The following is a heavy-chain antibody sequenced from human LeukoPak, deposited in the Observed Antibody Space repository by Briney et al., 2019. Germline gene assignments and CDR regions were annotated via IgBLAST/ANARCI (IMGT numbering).Heavy chain of an antibody. CDR2: ISSSGSTI. Sequence: GGSLRLSCAASGFTFSSYGMHWIRQAPGKGLEWVSYISSSGSTIYYADSVKGRFTISRDNAKNSLYLQMNSLRAEDTAVYYCARVSAWWEATTTKLFDYWGQGTLVTVSA. V-gene: IGHV3-48*04. CDR1: GFTFSSYG. D-gene: IGHD5-12*01. J-gene: IGHJ4*02. CDR3: ARVSAWWEATTTKLFDY.